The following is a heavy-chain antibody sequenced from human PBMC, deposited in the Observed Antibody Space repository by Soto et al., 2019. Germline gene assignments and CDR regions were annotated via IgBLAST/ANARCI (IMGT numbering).Heavy chain of an antibody. J-gene: IGHJ4*02. Sequence: PSETLSLTCAVSGGSISSSNWWSWVRQPPGKGLEWIGEIYHSGSTNYNPSLKSRVTISVDKSKNQFSLKLSSVTAADTAVYYCARGYSSGWYYFDYWGQGTLVTVSS. D-gene: IGHD6-19*01. CDR3: ARGYSSGWYYFDY. CDR2: IYHSGST. CDR1: GGSISSSNW. V-gene: IGHV4-4*02.